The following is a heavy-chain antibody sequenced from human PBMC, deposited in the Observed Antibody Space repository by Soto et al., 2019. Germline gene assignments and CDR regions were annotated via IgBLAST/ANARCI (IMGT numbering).Heavy chain of an antibody. Sequence: GGSLRLSCAASGFTFSSYAMSWVRQAPGKGLEWVSGISGSGGSTNYADSVKGRFTISRDNSKNTLYLQMNSLRAEDTAVYYCAKDSGYSYGYDYFDYPAQRTLVTVSS. V-gene: IGHV3-23*01. CDR3: AKDSGYSYGYDYFDY. D-gene: IGHD5-18*01. CDR1: GFTFSSYA. CDR2: ISGSGGST. J-gene: IGHJ4*01.